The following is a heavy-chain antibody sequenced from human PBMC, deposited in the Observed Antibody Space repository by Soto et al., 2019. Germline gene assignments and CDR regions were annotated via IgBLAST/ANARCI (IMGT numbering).Heavy chain of an antibody. J-gene: IGHJ4*02. CDR3: AREIFEWNYFDY. D-gene: IGHD3-3*01. Sequence: PSETLSLTCAVSGGSISSSNWWSWVRQPPGKGLEWIGEIYYSGSTNYNPSLKSRVTISVDKSKNQFSLKLSSVTAADTAVYYCAREIFEWNYFDYWGQGTLVTVSS. CDR2: IYYSGST. V-gene: IGHV4-4*02. CDR1: GGSISSSNW.